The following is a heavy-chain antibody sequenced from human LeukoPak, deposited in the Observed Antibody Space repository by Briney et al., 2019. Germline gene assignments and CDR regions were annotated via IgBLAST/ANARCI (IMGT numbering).Heavy chain of an antibody. CDR1: GFTFSSYA. Sequence: GGSLRLSCAASGFTFSSYAMHWVRQAPGKGLEWVAVISYDGSNKYYADSVKGRFTISRDNSKNTLYLQMNSLRAEDTAVYYCGRGAVVCSSTSCYKGYYYYGMDVWGQGTTSPSP. V-gene: IGHV3-30*04. J-gene: IGHJ6*02. D-gene: IGHD2-2*02. CDR3: GRGAVVCSSTSCYKGYYYYGMDV. CDR2: ISYDGSNK.